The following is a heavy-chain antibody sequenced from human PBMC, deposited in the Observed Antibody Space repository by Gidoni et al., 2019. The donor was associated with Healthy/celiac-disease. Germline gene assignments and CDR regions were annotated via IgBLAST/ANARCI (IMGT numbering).Heavy chain of an antibody. CDR1: GYTFTGYY. V-gene: IGHV1-2*02. CDR3: AREFGDIVVVVAASSFDY. Sequence: QVQLVQSGAEVKKPGASVTVSFKASGYTFTGYYMHWVRQAPGQGLEWMGWINPNSGGTNYAQKFQGRVTMTRDTSISTAYMELSRLRSDDTAVYYCAREFGDIVVVVAASSFDYWGQGTLVTVSS. J-gene: IGHJ4*02. D-gene: IGHD2-15*01. CDR2: INPNSGGT.